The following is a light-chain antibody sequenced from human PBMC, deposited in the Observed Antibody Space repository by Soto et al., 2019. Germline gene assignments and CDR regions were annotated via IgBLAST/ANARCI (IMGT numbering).Light chain of an antibody. CDR2: GAS. CDR3: QQYNTWLT. Sequence: ILLTQSPGTLPLSPGERATLSCRASQSVSGNLAWYQQKPGQAPRLLIYGASTRATGIPARLSGSGSGTEFTLTISSLHSEDSAVYYCQQYNTWLTFGGGTKVDIK. CDR1: QSVSGN. V-gene: IGKV3-15*01. J-gene: IGKJ4*01.